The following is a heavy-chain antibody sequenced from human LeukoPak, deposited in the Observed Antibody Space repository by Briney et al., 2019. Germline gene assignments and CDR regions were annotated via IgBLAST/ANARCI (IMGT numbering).Heavy chain of an antibody. CDR2: INPNSGGT. CDR3: SRAWVCSLIRHSAFDI. CDR1: GYTFTGYY. J-gene: IGHJ3*02. V-gene: IGHV1-2*02. Sequence: ASVKVSCKASGYTFTGYYMHWVRQAPGQGLEWMGWINPNSGGTNYAQKFQGRVTMTRDTSISTAYMELSRLRSDDTAVYYCSRAWVCSLIRHSAFDIWGQGTMVTVSS. D-gene: IGHD2-8*01.